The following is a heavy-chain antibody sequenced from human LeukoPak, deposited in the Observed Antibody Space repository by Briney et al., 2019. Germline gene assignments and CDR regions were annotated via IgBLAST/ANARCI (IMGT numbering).Heavy chain of an antibody. D-gene: IGHD3-10*01. Sequence: GASVKVSCKASGGTFSSYASSWVRQAPGQGREWMGWISAYNGNTNYAQKLQGRVTMTTDTSTSTAYMELRSLRSDDTAVYYCARARYGSGGLGNYWGQGTLVTVSS. V-gene: IGHV1-18*01. CDR1: GGTFSSYA. J-gene: IGHJ4*02. CDR3: ARARYGSGGLGNY. CDR2: ISAYNGNT.